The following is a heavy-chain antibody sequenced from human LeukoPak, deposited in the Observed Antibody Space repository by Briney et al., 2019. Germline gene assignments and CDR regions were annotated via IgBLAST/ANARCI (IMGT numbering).Heavy chain of an antibody. V-gene: IGHV3-74*01. CDR2: IDSDGSST. CDR1: GFTFSNYW. D-gene: IGHD6-6*01. J-gene: IGHJ4*02. Sequence: GGSLRLSCAASGFTFSNYWMHWVRQAPGKGLVWVSRIDSDGSSTTYADSVKGRFTISRDNAKNTLYLQMNSLRAEDTAVYYCARDRGDSSSLDYWGQGTLVTVSS. CDR3: ARDRGDSSSLDY.